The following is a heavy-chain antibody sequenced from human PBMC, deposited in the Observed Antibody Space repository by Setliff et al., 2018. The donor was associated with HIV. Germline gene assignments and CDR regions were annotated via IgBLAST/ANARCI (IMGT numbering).Heavy chain of an antibody. CDR1: GHTFTSYD. D-gene: IGHD3-10*01. Sequence: ASVKVSCKASGHTFTSYDINWVRQATGRGLEWMGWMNPNSGNTGYAQKFQGRVTMTRNTSISTAYMELSSLRSEDSAVYYCARDTGGRITMVRGVMGALDYWGLGTLVTVSS. CDR2: MNPNSGNT. V-gene: IGHV1-8*01. CDR3: ARDTGGRITMVRGVMGALDY. J-gene: IGHJ4*02.